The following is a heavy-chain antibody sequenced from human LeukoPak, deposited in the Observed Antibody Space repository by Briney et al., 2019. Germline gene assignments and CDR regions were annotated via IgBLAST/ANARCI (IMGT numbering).Heavy chain of an antibody. D-gene: IGHD5-24*01. J-gene: IGHJ4*02. Sequence: SETLSLTCTVSGGSVSRYYWSWIRQSAGKGLEWIGRIYNSGSTTYNPSLKSRVTMSIDTSKNQFSLKLTSVIVADTAVYYCARGRDGYNFLNRGEYYYFDYWGQGTLVTVSS. CDR1: GGSVSRYY. V-gene: IGHV4-4*07. CDR3: ARGRDGYNFLNRGEYYYFDY. CDR2: IYNSGST.